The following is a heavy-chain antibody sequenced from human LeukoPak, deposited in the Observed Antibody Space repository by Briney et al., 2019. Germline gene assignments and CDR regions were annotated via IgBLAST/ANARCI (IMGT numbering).Heavy chain of an antibody. Sequence: GGSLRLSCGASGFSFTTYWMGWVRQAPGKGLEWVANIKQDGTEKYYVDSVKGRFTISRDNAKNTLYLQMNSLRAEDTAVYYCARVTNYDYVWGSPTDYWGQGTLVTVSS. V-gene: IGHV3-7*01. D-gene: IGHD3-16*01. J-gene: IGHJ4*02. CDR1: GFSFTTYW. CDR3: ARVTNYDYVWGSPTDY. CDR2: IKQDGTEK.